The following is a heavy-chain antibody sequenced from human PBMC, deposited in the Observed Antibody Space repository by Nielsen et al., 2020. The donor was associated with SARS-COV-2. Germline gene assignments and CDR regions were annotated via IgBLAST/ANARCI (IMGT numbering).Heavy chain of an antibody. CDR2: IYYSGTT. J-gene: IGHJ3*02. V-gene: IGHV4-30-4*01. CDR1: GGSINSGDYY. Sequence: SETLSLTCTVSGGSINSGDYYWNWVRQPPGKGLEWITYIYYSGTTYYNPSHESRATISVATSKRQFSLKLRSVTAADTAVYYCARATMTDADAFDIWGQGAMVSVSS. CDR3: ARATMTDADAFDI. D-gene: IGHD4-17*01.